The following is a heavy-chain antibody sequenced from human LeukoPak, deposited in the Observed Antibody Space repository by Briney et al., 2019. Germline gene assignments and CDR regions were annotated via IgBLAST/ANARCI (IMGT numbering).Heavy chain of an antibody. J-gene: IGHJ5*02. CDR2: ISSSSSTI. CDR1: GFTFSSYS. CDR3: ARVRGVEAT. V-gene: IGHV3-48*01. Sequence: GSLRLSCAASGFTFSSYSMNWVRQAPGKGLEWVSYISSSSSTIYYADSVKGRFTISRDNAKNSLYLQMNSLRAEDTAVYYCARVRGVEATWGQGTLVTVSS. D-gene: IGHD2-15*01.